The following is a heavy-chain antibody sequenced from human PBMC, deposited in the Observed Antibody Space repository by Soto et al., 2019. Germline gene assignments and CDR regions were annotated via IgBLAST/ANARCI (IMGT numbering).Heavy chain of an antibody. CDR3: ARVPTDSSGYYKYYFDY. Sequence: ASVKVSCKASGYTFTNYGVIWLRQAPGQGLEWMGWINPYNGNTNYAQKVQGRVTMTTDTSTSTAYMELRSLRSDDTAVYYCARVPTDSSGYYKYYFDYRGQRTLVTVSS. D-gene: IGHD3-22*01. V-gene: IGHV1-18*04. CDR1: GYTFTNYG. CDR2: INPYNGNT. J-gene: IGHJ4*02.